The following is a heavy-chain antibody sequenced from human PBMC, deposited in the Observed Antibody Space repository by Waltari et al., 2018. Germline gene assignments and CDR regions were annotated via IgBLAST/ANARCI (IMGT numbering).Heavy chain of an antibody. CDR3: ARQLAPPGGYSSGWYEGDWFDP. Sequence: QLQLQESGPGLVKPSETLSLTCTVSGGPISSSSYYWGWIRQPTGKGLEWIGSIYYSRCTHSNPSLKRRVTISVDTSKNQFSLKLSSVTAADTAVYYCARQLAPPGGYSSGWYEGDWFDPWGQGTLVTVSS. D-gene: IGHD6-19*01. V-gene: IGHV4-39*01. J-gene: IGHJ5*02. CDR1: GGPISSSSYY. CDR2: IYYSRCT.